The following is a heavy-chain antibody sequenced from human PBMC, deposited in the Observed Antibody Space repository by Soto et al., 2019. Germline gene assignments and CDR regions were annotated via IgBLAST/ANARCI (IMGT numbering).Heavy chain of an antibody. CDR3: ARDRNIVVVPAAIADY. Sequence: QVQLVESGGGVVQPGRSLRLSCAASGFSFSNYGMHWVRQAPGKGLEWVAAIWYDGVKKHHADSVKGRFTISRDNSKNTLYLQMNSLRAKDTAVYYCARDRNIVVVPAAIADYWGQGTLVTVSS. J-gene: IGHJ4*02. CDR2: IWYDGVKK. D-gene: IGHD2-2*01. CDR1: GFSFSNYG. V-gene: IGHV3-33*01.